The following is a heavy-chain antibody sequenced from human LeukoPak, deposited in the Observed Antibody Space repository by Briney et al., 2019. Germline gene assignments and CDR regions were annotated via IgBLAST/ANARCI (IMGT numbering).Heavy chain of an antibody. CDR2: MSQDGIEI. V-gene: IGHV3-7*01. Sequence: GGSLRLSCAASGFIFTTSAMTWVRQAPGKGLEWVAYMSQDGIEIYYLDSVKGRFIISRDNAKNSLYLQMHSLRAEDTAVYYCARGVYGFDVWGQGTLITVSS. CDR1: GFIFTTSA. CDR3: ARGVYGFDV. D-gene: IGHD2-8*01. J-gene: IGHJ3*01.